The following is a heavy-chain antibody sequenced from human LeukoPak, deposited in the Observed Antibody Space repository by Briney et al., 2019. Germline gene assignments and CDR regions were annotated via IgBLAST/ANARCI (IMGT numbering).Heavy chain of an antibody. Sequence: ASVKVSCKASGGTFSSYAISWVRQAPGQGLEWMGWISAYNGNTNYAQRLQGRVTMTTDTSTSTAYMELRSLRSDDTAVYYCARVGEQWLDPRGIDYWGQGTLVTVSS. D-gene: IGHD6-19*01. J-gene: IGHJ4*02. CDR2: ISAYNGNT. V-gene: IGHV1-18*01. CDR3: ARVGEQWLDPRGIDY. CDR1: GGTFSSYA.